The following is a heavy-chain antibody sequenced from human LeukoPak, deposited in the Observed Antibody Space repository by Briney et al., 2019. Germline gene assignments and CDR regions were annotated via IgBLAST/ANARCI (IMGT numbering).Heavy chain of an antibody. CDR3: ARGPAIVVVPADNWFDP. V-gene: IGHV3-11*04. CDR2: ISSSGSTI. J-gene: IGHJ5*02. CDR1: GFTFSDYY. Sequence: GGSLRLSCAASGFTFSDYYMSWIRQAPGKGLEWVSYISSSGSTIYYADSVKGRFTISRDNAKNSLYLQMNSLRAEDTAVYYCARGPAIVVVPADNWFDPWGQGTLVTVSS. D-gene: IGHD2-2*01.